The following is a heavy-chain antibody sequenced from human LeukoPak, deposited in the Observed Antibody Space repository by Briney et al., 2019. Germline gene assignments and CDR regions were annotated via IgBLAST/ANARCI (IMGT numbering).Heavy chain of an antibody. CDR2: IYYSGST. Sequence: SETLSLTCTVSGGSISSGGYYWSWIRQHPGKGLEWIGYIYYSGSTYYNPSLKSRVTISIDTSKNQFSLELSSVTAADTAIYYCARGDYGDADYWGQGTLVTVSS. D-gene: IGHD4-17*01. J-gene: IGHJ4*02. V-gene: IGHV4-31*03. CDR1: GGSISSGGYY. CDR3: ARGDYGDADY.